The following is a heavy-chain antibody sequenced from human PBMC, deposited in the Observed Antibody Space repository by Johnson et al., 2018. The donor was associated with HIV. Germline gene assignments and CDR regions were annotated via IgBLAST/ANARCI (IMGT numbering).Heavy chain of an antibody. V-gene: IGHV3-23*04. Sequence: VQLVESGGGLVQPGGSLRLSCAASGFTFTYYAMSWVRQAPGKGLEWVSAISGSGGSTYYTDSVKGRSTISRDNSKDMLYLQMNSLRAEDMAVYYCAKGRYGGAFDIWGQGTMVTVSS. CDR3: AKGRYGGAFDI. D-gene: IGHD5-18*01. J-gene: IGHJ3*02. CDR1: GFTFTYYA. CDR2: ISGSGGST.